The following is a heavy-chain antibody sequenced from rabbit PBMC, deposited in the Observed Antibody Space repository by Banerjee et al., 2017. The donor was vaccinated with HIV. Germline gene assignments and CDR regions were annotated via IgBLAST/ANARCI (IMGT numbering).Heavy chain of an antibody. Sequence: QEQLEESGGDLVKPEGSLTLTCKASGFSFSSSDWICWVRQAPGKGLEWIAYIYPDYGTTDYATWVNGRFTISLDNAQNTVFLQMTSLTAADTATYFCARDLAGVIGWNFNLWGPGTLVTVS. CDR2: IYPDYGTT. CDR3: ARDLAGVIGWNFNL. J-gene: IGHJ4*01. V-gene: IGHV1S45*01. D-gene: IGHD4-1*01. CDR1: GFSFSSSDW.